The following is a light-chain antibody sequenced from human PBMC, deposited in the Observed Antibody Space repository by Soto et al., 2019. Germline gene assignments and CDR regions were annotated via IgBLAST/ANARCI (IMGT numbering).Light chain of an antibody. V-gene: IGKV3-20*01. CDR1: QSVSSNY. CDR2: GAS. J-gene: IGKJ1*01. CDR3: QQYGSSSWT. Sequence: EIVLTQSPCTLSLSPGDRATLSCRASQSVSSNYLAWYQQQKPGQAPRLLIYGASSRATGVPDRFSGSGSGTDFTLAISRLEPEDFVVYYCQQYGSSSWTFGQGTKVDIK.